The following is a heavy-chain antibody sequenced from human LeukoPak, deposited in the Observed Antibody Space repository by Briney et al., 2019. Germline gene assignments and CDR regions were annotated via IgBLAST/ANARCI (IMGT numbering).Heavy chain of an antibody. V-gene: IGHV3-23*03. J-gene: IGHJ5*02. CDR1: GFTFSSYA. CDR2: IMYAGGTT. CDR3: ARGSGSGWPLDR. D-gene: IGHD6-19*01. Sequence: GGSLRLSCAASGFTFSSYAMSWVRQAPGTGLEWVAIMYAGGTTDYSESVRGRFYISRDTSNNTLSLQMNSLRAEDTAVYYCARGSGSGWPLDRWGQGTLVTVSS.